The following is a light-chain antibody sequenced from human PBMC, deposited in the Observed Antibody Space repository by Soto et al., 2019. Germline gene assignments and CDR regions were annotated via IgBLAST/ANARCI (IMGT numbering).Light chain of an antibody. CDR2: LGS. CDR1: QSLLHINGYNY. Sequence: DIVMTPSPLSLPVTPGEPASISCRSSQSLLHINGYNYLDWYLQKPGQSPQLLIYLGSNRASGVPDRFSGSGSGTDFTLKISRVEAEDVGVYYCMQALQTPYTFGQGTKLEIK. J-gene: IGKJ2*01. CDR3: MQALQTPYT. V-gene: IGKV2-28*01.